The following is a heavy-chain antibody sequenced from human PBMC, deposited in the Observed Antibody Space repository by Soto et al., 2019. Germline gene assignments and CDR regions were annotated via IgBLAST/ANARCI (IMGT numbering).Heavy chain of an antibody. CDR1: GGTFSSYA. CDR2: IIPIFGTA. CDR3: ARDRQMHCSGGSCHGNYYYYGMDV. J-gene: IGHJ6*02. V-gene: IGHV1-69*13. Sequence: SVKVSCKASGGTFSSYAISWVRQAPGQGLELMGGIIPIFGTANYAQKFQGRVTITADESTSTAYMELSSLRSEDTAVYYCARDRQMHCSGGSCHGNYYYYGMDVWGQGTTVTVYS. D-gene: IGHD2-15*01.